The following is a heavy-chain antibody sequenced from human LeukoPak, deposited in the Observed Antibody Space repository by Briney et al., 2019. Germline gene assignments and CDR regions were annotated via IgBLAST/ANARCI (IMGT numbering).Heavy chain of an antibody. J-gene: IGHJ4*02. CDR3: ARDDRNYYDSSGYYVGAPHDY. V-gene: IGHV3-20*04. D-gene: IGHD3-22*01. CDR1: GFTFDDYG. Sequence: RSGGSLRLSCAASGFTFDDYGMSWVRQAPGKGLEWVSGINWNGGSTGYADSVKGRFTISRDNAKNSLYLQMNSLRAEDTALYYCARDDRNYYDSSGYYVGAPHDYWGQGTLVTVSS. CDR2: INWNGGST.